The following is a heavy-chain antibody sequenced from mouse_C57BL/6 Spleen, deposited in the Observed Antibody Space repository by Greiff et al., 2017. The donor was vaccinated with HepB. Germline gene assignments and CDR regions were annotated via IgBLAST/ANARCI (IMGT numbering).Heavy chain of an antibody. CDR3: TRDYYDYDAWFAY. CDR2: IDPETGGT. CDR1: GYTFTDYE. Sequence: QVQLQQSGAELVRPGASVTLSCKASGYTFTDYEMHWVKQTPVHGLEWIGAIDPETGGTAYNQKFKGKAILTADKSSSTAYMEIRSLTSEDSAVYYGTRDYYDYDAWFAYWGQGTLVTVSA. D-gene: IGHD2-4*01. J-gene: IGHJ3*01. V-gene: IGHV1-15*01.